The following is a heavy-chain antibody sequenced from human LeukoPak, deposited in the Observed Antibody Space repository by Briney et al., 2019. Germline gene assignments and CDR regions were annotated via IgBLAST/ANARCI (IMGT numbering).Heavy chain of an antibody. V-gene: IGHV4-30-4*08. CDR2: IYYSGST. CDR3: ARGCVDIVATIGGGYYYYYMDV. D-gene: IGHD5-12*01. Sequence: TSETLSLTCTVSGGSISSGDYYWSWIRQPPGKGLEWIGYIYYSGSTYYNPSLKSRVTISVDTSKNQFSLKLSSVTAADTAVYYCARGCVDIVATIGGGYYYYYMDVWGKGTTVTVSS. CDR1: GGSISSGDYY. J-gene: IGHJ6*03.